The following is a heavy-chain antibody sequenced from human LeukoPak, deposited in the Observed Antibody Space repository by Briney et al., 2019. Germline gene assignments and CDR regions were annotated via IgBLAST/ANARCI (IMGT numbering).Heavy chain of an antibody. CDR2: ISDSGGST. CDR3: AKVATPRGYCSGGCCCCFDY. J-gene: IGHJ4*02. Sequence: PGGSLRLSCAASGFTFSSYAMSWVRQAPGKGLEWVSGISDSGGSTFYADSVKGRFTISRDNSKNTLYLQMSSLRAEDTAVYSCAKVATPRGYCSGGCCCCFDYWGQGTLVTVSS. V-gene: IGHV3-23*01. D-gene: IGHD2-15*01. CDR1: GFTFSSYA.